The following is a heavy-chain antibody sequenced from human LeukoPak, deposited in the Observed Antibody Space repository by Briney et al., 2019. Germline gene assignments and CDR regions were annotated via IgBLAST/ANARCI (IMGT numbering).Heavy chain of an antibody. Sequence: SETLSLTCTVSGGSISSSSYYWGWIRQPPGKGLEWIGSIYYSGSTNYNPSLKSRVTISVDTSKNQFSLKLSSVTAADTAVYYCARVVLYSSGWYGTDYFDYWGQGTLVTVSS. CDR3: ARVVLYSSGWYGTDYFDY. V-gene: IGHV4-39*07. CDR2: IYYSGST. D-gene: IGHD6-19*01. J-gene: IGHJ4*02. CDR1: GGSISSSSYY.